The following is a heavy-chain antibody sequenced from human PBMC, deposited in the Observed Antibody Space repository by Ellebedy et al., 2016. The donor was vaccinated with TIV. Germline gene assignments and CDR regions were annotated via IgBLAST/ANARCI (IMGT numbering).Heavy chain of an antibody. V-gene: IGHV1-69*04. CDR1: GGTFSSYA. D-gene: IGHD5/OR15-5a*01. CDR2: IIPILGIA. CDR3: AREGPLPLGYYYGMDV. Sequence: SVKVSXKASGGTFSSYAISWVRQAPGQGLEWMGRIIPILGIANYAQKFQGRVTITADKSTSTAYMELSSLRSEDTAVYYCAREGPLPLGYYYGMDVWGQGTTVTVSS. J-gene: IGHJ6*02.